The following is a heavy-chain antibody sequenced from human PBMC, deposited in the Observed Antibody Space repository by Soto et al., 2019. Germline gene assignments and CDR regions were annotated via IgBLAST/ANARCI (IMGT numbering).Heavy chain of an antibody. CDR3: ARVVSPRKDIVVVPAAPNYGMDV. J-gene: IGHJ6*02. V-gene: IGHV4-31*03. CDR2: IYYSGST. D-gene: IGHD2-2*01. CDR1: GGSIISGGYY. Sequence: SETLSFTCTVSGGSIISGGYYWIWIRQHPGKGLEWIGYIYYSGSTYYNPSLKSRVTISVDTSKNQFSLKLSSVTAADTAVYYCARVVSPRKDIVVVPAAPNYGMDVWGQGTTVTVSS.